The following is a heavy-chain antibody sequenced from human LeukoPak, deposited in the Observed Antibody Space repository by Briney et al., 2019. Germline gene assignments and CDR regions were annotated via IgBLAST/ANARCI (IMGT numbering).Heavy chain of an antibody. CDR1: GGSFSGYY. CDR3: ARGHGTGPLPFDY. D-gene: IGHD3/OR15-3a*01. J-gene: IGHJ4*02. CDR2: INHSGST. V-gene: IGHV4-34*01. Sequence: PSETLSLTCAVYGGSFSGYYWSWIRQPPGKGLEWIGEINHSGSTNYNPSLNSRVTISVDTSKNQFSLKLSSVTAADTAVYYCARGHGTGPLPFDYWGQGTLVTVSS.